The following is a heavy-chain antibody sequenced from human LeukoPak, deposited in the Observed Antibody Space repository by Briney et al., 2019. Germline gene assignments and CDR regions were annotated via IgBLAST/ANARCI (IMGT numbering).Heavy chain of an antibody. D-gene: IGHD3-10*01. J-gene: IGHJ5*02. Sequence: PSETLSLTCAVYGGSFSGYYWSWIRQPPGKGLEWIGEINHSGSTNYNPSLKSRVTISVDTSKNQFSLKLSSVTGADTAVYYCARHRRLGWFDPWGQGTLVTVSS. CDR2: INHSGST. CDR1: GGSFSGYY. V-gene: IGHV4-34*01. CDR3: ARHRRLGWFDP.